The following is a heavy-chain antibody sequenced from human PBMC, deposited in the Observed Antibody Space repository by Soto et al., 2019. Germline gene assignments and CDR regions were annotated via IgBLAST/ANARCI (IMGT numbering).Heavy chain of an antibody. CDR2: ISWNSGSI. D-gene: IGHD3-3*01. J-gene: IGHJ6*03. CDR1: GFTFDDYA. CDR3: AKEKTYYDFVGYYYYMDV. Sequence: PGGSLSLSCAASGFTFDDYAMHWVRQAPGKGLERVSGISWNSGSIGYADSVKGRFTISRDNAKNSLYLQMNSLRAEDTALYYCAKEKTYYDFVGYYYYMDVWGKGATVTVSS. V-gene: IGHV3-9*01.